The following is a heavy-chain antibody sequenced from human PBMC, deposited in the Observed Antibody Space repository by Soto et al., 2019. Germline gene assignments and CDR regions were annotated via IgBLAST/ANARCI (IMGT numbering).Heavy chain of an antibody. Sequence: QVQLVQSGAEVKKPGASVKVSCKASGYTFTSYDINWVRQATGQGLEWMGWMNPNSGNTGYAQKFQGRVTMTRNTSISTAYMELSSLRSEDTAVYYCARGAGDYDDHGLYYYGMDVWGQGTTVTVSS. J-gene: IGHJ6*02. CDR2: MNPNSGNT. CDR3: ARGAGDYDDHGLYYYGMDV. V-gene: IGHV1-8*01. D-gene: IGHD4-17*01. CDR1: GYTFTSYD.